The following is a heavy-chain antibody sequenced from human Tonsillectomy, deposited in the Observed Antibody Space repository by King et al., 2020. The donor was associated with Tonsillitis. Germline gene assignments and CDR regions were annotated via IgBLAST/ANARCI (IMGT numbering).Heavy chain of an antibody. V-gene: IGHV3-23*04. Sequence: VQLVESGGGLVQPGGSLRLSCAGSGFTFRSSAMSWVRQAPGKGLEWVSSISVSGAGTYYADSVKGRFIISRDNSKNTLYLQMNSLRAEDTAVYHCAKDPGISESYSNYWYFDLWGRGTLVTVSS. D-gene: IGHD3-10*01. CDR1: GFTFRSSA. CDR2: ISVSGAGT. J-gene: IGHJ2*01. CDR3: AKDPGISESYSNYWYFDL.